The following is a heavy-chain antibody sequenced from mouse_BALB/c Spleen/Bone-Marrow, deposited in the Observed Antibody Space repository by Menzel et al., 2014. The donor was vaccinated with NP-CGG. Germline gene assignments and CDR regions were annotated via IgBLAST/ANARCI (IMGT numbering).Heavy chain of an antibody. V-gene: IGHV1-7*01. J-gene: IGHJ4*01. D-gene: IGHD1-1*01. CDR1: GYTFTSYW. CDR3: ARQITTVDYAMDY. CDR2: INPSTGYT. Sequence: VKLMESGAELAKPGASEKMSCKASGYTFTSYWMHWVKQRPGQGLEWIGYINPSTGYTEYNQKFKDKATLTADKSSSTAYMQLSSLTSEDSAVYYCARQITTVDYAMDYWGQGTSVTVSS.